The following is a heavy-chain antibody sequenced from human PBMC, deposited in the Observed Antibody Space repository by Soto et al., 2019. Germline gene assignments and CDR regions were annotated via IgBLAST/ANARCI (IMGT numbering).Heavy chain of an antibody. J-gene: IGHJ4*02. Sequence: SETLSLTCTVCGGSISSGDYYWSWIRQPPGKGLEWIGYIYYSGSTYYNPSLKSRVTISVDTSKNQFSLKLSSVTAADTAVYYCARGNRYYDSSGYSRNYYFDYWGQGTLVTVSS. V-gene: IGHV4-30-4*01. D-gene: IGHD3-22*01. CDR3: ARGNRYYDSSGYSRNYYFDY. CDR2: IYYSGST. CDR1: GGSISSGDYY.